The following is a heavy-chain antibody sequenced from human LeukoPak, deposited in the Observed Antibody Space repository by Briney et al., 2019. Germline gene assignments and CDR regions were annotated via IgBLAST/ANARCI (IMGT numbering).Heavy chain of an antibody. V-gene: IGHV1-2*02. J-gene: IGHJ5*02. Sequence: GASVKVSCTASGYTFTGYYMHWVRQAPGQGLEWMGWINPNSGGTNYAQKFQGRVTMTRDTSISTAYMELSRLRSDDTAVYYCARVRDVVVPAASFDPWGQGTLVTVSS. CDR2: INPNSGGT. CDR3: ARVRDVVVPAASFDP. D-gene: IGHD2-2*01. CDR1: GYTFTGYY.